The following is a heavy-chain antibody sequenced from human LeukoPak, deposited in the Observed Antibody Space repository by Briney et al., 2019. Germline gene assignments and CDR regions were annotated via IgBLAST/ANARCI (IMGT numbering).Heavy chain of an antibody. D-gene: IGHD3-16*01. V-gene: IGHV3-74*01. CDR2: INEDATTI. CDR3: VRDLILVWTPGDDFDF. Sequence: GGSLRLSCAASGFAFSAYWMRWVRQAPGKGLEWVSRINEDATTITYADSVKGRFIISRDNSKKSLYLQMNNLRAEDTAVYYCVRDLILVWTPGDDFDFWGQGTLVIVSS. CDR1: GFAFSAYW. J-gene: IGHJ4*02.